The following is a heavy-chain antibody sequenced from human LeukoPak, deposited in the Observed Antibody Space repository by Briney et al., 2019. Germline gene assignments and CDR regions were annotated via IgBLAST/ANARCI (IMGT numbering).Heavy chain of an antibody. CDR1: GFTFSSYA. J-gene: IGHJ4*02. Sequence: GGSLRLSCAASGFTFSSYAMHWVRQAPGKGLEWVAVISYDGSNKYYADSVKGRFTISRDNSKNTLYLQINSLRAEDTAVYYCARVQDDYGDYPEDWGQGTLVTVSS. V-gene: IGHV3-30-3*01. D-gene: IGHD4-17*01. CDR3: ARVQDDYGDYPED. CDR2: ISYDGSNK.